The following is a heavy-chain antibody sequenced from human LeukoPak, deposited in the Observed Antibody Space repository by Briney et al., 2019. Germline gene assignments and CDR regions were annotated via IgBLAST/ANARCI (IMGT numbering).Heavy chain of an antibody. CDR1: GYTFTGYY. Sequence: ASVKVSCKASGYTFTGYYMHWVRQAPGQGLEWMGWINPNSGGTNYAQKFQGRVTMTRDTSISTAYMELSGLRSDDTAVYYCARGASSSWSNIDYWGQGTLVTVSS. CDR3: ARGASSSWSNIDY. J-gene: IGHJ4*02. D-gene: IGHD6-13*01. V-gene: IGHV1-2*02. CDR2: INPNSGGT.